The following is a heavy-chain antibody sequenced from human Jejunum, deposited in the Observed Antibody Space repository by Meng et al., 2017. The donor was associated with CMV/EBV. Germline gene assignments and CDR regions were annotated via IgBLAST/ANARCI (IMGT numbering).Heavy chain of an antibody. CDR2: VKQKRGKK. CDR3: VRGGYEPNFDY. J-gene: IGHJ4*02. CDR1: GNKINGYN. D-gene: IGHD5-12*01. Sequence: GNKINGYNIEWVREGTGGGIERMGRVKQKRGKKNKTKKKKGRVTMTSDKPTATVVLEMRSLTSDDTAMYFCVRGGYEPNFDYWGQGTLVTVSS. V-gene: IGHV1-2*02.